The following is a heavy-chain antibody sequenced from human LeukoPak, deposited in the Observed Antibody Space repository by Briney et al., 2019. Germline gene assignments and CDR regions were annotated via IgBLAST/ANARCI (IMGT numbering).Heavy chain of an antibody. CDR1: GFTLSNAW. J-gene: IGHJ4*02. Sequence: PGGSLRLSCAASGFTLSNAWMSWVRQATGKGLEWIGRIKSDGGTTDYAAPVKGRFTISRDDSKNTLYLQMNSLKSEDTAVYYCVTELSGSFPTWGQGTLVTVSS. CDR3: VTELSGSFPT. V-gene: IGHV3-15*01. D-gene: IGHD1-26*01. CDR2: IKSDGGTT.